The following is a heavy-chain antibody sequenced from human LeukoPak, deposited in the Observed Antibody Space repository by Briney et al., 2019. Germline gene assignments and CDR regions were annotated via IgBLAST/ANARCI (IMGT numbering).Heavy chain of an antibody. CDR2: IIPIFGTA. Sequence: SVKASCKASGGTFSSYAISWVRQAPGQGLEWMGGIIPIFGTANYAQKFQGRVTITADESTSTAYMELSSLRSEDTAVYYCAREGGGNPVGAFDIWGQGTMVTVSS. CDR3: AREGGGNPVGAFDI. V-gene: IGHV1-69*13. CDR1: GGTFSSYA. D-gene: IGHD4-23*01. J-gene: IGHJ3*02.